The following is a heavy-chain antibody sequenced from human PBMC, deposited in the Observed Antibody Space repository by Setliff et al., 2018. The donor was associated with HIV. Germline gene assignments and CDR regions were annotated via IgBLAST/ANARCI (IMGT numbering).Heavy chain of an antibody. Sequence: SETLSLTCTVSGGSFTTYYWSWLRQPPGKELEWIGYFYTSGSTNYNPSLKSRVTISIDTSKNQFSLKLDAVTAADTAVYYCARRPPLTTGREYYFDFWGQGTLVTVSS. D-gene: IGHD1-1*01. J-gene: IGHJ4*02. CDR3: ARRPPLTTGREYYFDF. CDR2: FYTSGST. V-gene: IGHV4-4*09. CDR1: GGSFTTYY.